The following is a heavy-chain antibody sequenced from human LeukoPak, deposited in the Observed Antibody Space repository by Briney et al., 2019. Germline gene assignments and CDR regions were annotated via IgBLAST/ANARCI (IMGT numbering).Heavy chain of an antibody. Sequence: PGGSLRLSCAASGFTFSSYEMNWVRQAPGKGLEWVSYISSSGSTIYYADSVKGRFTISRDNAKNSLYLQMNSLRAEDTAVYYCARVMQWLRAYYYGMDVWGQGTTVTVSS. J-gene: IGHJ6*02. CDR3: ARVMQWLRAYYYGMDV. CDR1: GFTFSSYE. CDR2: ISSSGSTI. V-gene: IGHV3-48*03. D-gene: IGHD5-12*01.